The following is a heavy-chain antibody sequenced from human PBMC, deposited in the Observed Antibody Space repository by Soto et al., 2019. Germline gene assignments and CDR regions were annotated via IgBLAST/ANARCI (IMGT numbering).Heavy chain of an antibody. J-gene: IGHJ4*02. D-gene: IGHD3-22*01. Sequence: QVQLVESGGGVVQPGRSLRLSCAASGFTFSSYGMHWVRQAPGQGLEWVAVISYDGSNKYYADSVKGRFTISRDNSKNTLYLQMNSLRAEDTAVYYCANFHESGDSSGYYYEGFDYWGQGTLVTVSS. CDR1: GFTFSSYG. CDR2: ISYDGSNK. V-gene: IGHV3-30*18. CDR3: ANFHESGDSSGYYYEGFDY.